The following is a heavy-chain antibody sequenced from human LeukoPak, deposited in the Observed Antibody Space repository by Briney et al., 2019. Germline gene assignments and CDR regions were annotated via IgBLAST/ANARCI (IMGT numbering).Heavy chain of an antibody. CDR1: GGSISSYY. CDR2: IYTSGTT. V-gene: IGHV4-4*09. Sequence: SETLSLTCTVSGGSISSYYWSWIRQPPGKGLEWIGYIYTSGTTNYNPSLKSRVTISVDTSKNQFSLKLSSVTAADTAVYYCARYGRLTETDLWGQGTLVTVSS. CDR3: ARYGRLTETDL. D-gene: IGHD1-7*01. J-gene: IGHJ5*02.